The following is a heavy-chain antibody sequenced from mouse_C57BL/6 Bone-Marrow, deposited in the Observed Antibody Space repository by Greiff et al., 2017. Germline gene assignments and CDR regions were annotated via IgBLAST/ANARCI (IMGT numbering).Heavy chain of an antibody. Sequence: VQLQQSGAELVRPGASVKLSCTASGFNIKDDYMHWVKQRPEQGLEWIGWIDPANGDTEYASKFQGKATITADTSSNTAYLQLSSLTSEDTAVYYCTPIYYDAMDYWGQGTSVTVSS. CDR2: IDPANGDT. J-gene: IGHJ4*01. CDR1: GFNIKDDY. CDR3: TPIYYDAMDY. D-gene: IGHD2-1*01. V-gene: IGHV14-4*01.